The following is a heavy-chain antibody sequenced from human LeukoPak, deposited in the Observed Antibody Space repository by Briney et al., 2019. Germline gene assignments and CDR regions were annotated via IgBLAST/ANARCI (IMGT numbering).Heavy chain of an antibody. V-gene: IGHV4-59*01. CDR3: ARGTTAMVNVY. J-gene: IGHJ4*02. Sequence: ASETLSLTCTVSGGSISSYYWSWIRQPPGKGLEWIGYIYYSGSTNYNPSLKSRVTISVDTSKNQFSLKLSSVTAADTAVYYCARGTTAMVNVYWGQGTLVTVSS. D-gene: IGHD5-18*01. CDR1: GGSISSYY. CDR2: IYYSGST.